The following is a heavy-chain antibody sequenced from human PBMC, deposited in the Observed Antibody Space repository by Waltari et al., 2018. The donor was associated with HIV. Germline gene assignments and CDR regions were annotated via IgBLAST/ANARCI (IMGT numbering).Heavy chain of an antibody. Sequence: QVQLQQWGAGLLKPSETLSLTCAVYGGSFSGYYWSWIRQPPGKGLEWIGEINHRGSTNYNPSLKSRVTISVDTSKNQFSLKLSSVTAADTAVYYCARGARTYCSSTSCYGERRKNWFDPWGQGTLVTVSS. D-gene: IGHD2-2*01. CDR3: ARGARTYCSSTSCYGERRKNWFDP. CDR1: GGSFSGYY. V-gene: IGHV4-34*01. J-gene: IGHJ5*02. CDR2: INHRGST.